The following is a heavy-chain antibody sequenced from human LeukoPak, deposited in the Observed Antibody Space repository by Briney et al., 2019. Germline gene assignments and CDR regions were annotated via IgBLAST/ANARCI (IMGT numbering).Heavy chain of an antibody. Sequence: SQTLSLTCTVSGGSISSGGYYWNWIRQHPGKGLEWIGYIYYSGSTYYNPSLKSRVTISVDTSKNQFSLKLSSVTAADTAVYYCARAPGLDGDYFDYWGQGTLVTVSS. J-gene: IGHJ4*02. CDR2: IYYSGST. D-gene: IGHD3/OR15-3a*01. CDR3: ARAPGLDGDYFDY. V-gene: IGHV4-31*03. CDR1: GGSISSGGYY.